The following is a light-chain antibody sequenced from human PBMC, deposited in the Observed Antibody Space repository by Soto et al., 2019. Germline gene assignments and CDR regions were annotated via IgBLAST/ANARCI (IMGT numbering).Light chain of an antibody. Sequence: QAVVTQEPSLSVSPRGTVTLTCGLSSGSVSTAYYPTWYQQTPGQPPRTLIYSTNSRSSGVPGRFSGSILGNKAALTITGAQADDESDYYCVLYMDSGIWVFGGGTKLTVL. CDR3: VLYMDSGIWV. CDR2: STN. J-gene: IGLJ3*02. V-gene: IGLV8-61*01. CDR1: SGSVSTAYY.